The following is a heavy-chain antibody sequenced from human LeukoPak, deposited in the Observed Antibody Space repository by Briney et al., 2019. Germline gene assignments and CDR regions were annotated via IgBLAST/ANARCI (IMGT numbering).Heavy chain of an antibody. D-gene: IGHD2-8*01. Sequence: PGGSLRLSCAASGFTFSSYAMHWVRQAPGKGLEWVAVISYDGSNKYYADSVKGRFTISRDNSKNTLYLQMNSLRAEDTAVYYCARALGYCTNGVCYGDAFDIWGQGTMVTVSS. CDR1: GFTFSSYA. CDR2: ISYDGSNK. J-gene: IGHJ3*02. V-gene: IGHV3-30-3*01. CDR3: ARALGYCTNGVCYGDAFDI.